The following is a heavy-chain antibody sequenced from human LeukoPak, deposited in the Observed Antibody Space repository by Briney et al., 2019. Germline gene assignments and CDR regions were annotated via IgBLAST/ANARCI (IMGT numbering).Heavy chain of an antibody. CDR3: VRILAVDGTCFES. J-gene: IGHJ4*02. CDR2: IKQDGSDR. Sequence: PGGSLRLSCAASGFTFKNYLMSSVRQAPGTGLEWVANIKQDGSDRNYVTSVRGRFTMSRDNAERSLYLQMNSLRVEDTDVYYCVRILAVDGTCFESWGQGTLVTVSS. D-gene: IGHD6-19*01. V-gene: IGHV3-7*03. CDR1: GFTFKNYL.